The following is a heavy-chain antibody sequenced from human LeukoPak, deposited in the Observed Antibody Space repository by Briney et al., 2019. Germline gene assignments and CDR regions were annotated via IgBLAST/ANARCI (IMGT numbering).Heavy chain of an antibody. CDR1: GFTFSSYA. CDR2: ISGSGGST. V-gene: IGHV3-23*01. J-gene: IGHJ5*02. D-gene: IGHD6-13*01. CDR3: AKGPVAAADNWFDP. Sequence: GGSLRLSCAASGFTFSSYAMSWVRQAPGTGLEWVSGISGSGGSTYYADSGEGRFTISRDNSKNTLYLQMDSLRAEDTAVYYCAKGPVAAADNWFDPWGQGTLVTVSS.